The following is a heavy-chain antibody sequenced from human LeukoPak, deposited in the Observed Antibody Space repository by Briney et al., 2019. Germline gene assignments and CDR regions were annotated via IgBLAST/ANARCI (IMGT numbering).Heavy chain of an antibody. J-gene: IGHJ3*02. V-gene: IGHV3-21*01. CDR3: AREAPMIADASDI. D-gene: IGHD2-2*01. Sequence: PGGPLRLSCAASGFTFSSYSMNWVRQAPGKGLEWVSSISSSSSYIYYADSVKGRFTISRDNAKNSLYLQMNSLRAEDTAVYYCAREAPMIADASDIWGQGTMVTVSS. CDR2: ISSSSSYI. CDR1: GFTFSSYS.